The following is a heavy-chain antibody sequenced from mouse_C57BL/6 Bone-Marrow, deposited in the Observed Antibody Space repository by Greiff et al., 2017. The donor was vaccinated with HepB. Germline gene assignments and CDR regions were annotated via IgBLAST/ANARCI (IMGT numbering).Heavy chain of an antibody. D-gene: IGHD2-2*01. CDR1: GYTFTSYW. CDR2: IYPGSGST. CDR3: ARRWLRGGYAMDY. J-gene: IGHJ4*01. Sequence: QVQLQQPGAELVKPGASVKMSCKASGYTFTSYWITWVKQRPGQGLEWIGDIYPGSGSTNYNEKFKSKATLTVDTSSNTAYLQLSSLTSEDTAIYYCARRWLRGGYAMDYWGQGTSVTVSS. V-gene: IGHV1-55*01.